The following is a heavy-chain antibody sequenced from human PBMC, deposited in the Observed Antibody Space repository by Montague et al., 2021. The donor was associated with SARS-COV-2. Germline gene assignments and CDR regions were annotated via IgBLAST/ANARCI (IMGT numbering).Heavy chain of an antibody. D-gene: IGHD3-10*01. J-gene: IGHJ6*02. Sequence: TLSLTCVVSGGSGSSGDYSWSWIRQSPGKGLEWIGYIYQSGSAYYNPSLKSRVTISIDTSNNQFSLNLRSVTAADTGLYYCATGTRVYGMDFWGQGTTVTVSS. CDR3: ATGTRVYGMDF. CDR1: GGSGSSGDYS. CDR2: IYQSGSA. V-gene: IGHV4-30-2*06.